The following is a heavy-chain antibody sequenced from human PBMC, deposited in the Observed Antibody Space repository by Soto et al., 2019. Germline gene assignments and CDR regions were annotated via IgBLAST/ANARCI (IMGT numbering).Heavy chain of an antibody. CDR2: ISVYNGNT. J-gene: IGHJ4*02. CDR3: ARDYTRSSIWPLDY. Sequence: ASVKVSCKASGYIFNSYAISWVRQAPEQGLEWMAWISVYNGNTNYAQKFQGRVTMTTDTSTSTAYMELRNLRSDDTAVYYCARDYTRSSIWPLDYWGQGSRVTVSS. V-gene: IGHV1-18*01. D-gene: IGHD6-13*01. CDR1: GYIFNSYA.